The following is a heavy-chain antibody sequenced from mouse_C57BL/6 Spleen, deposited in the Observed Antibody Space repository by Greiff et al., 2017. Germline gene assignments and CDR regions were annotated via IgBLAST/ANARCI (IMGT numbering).Heavy chain of an antibody. CDR2: IDPSDSTT. J-gene: IGHJ3*01. V-gene: IGHV1-59*01. CDR1: GYTFTSYW. Sequence: QVQLQQPGAELVRPGTSVTLSCKASGYTFTSYWMHWVKQRPGQGLEWIGVIDPSDSTTNYNQKFKGKATLTVDTSSSTAYMQLRSLTSEDAAVYYCARNYGSSPWFAYWGQGTLVTVSA. D-gene: IGHD1-1*01. CDR3: ARNYGSSPWFAY.